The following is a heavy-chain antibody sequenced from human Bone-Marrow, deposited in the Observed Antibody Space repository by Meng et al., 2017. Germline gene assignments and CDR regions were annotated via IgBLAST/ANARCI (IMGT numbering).Heavy chain of an antibody. V-gene: IGHV3-7*01. D-gene: IGHD6-13*01. CDR2: IKQDGSEK. CDR3: ARMSGYSSSWSYYYYYYGMDV. CDR1: GFTFSDYY. J-gene: IGHJ6*02. Sequence: GESLKISCAASGFTFSDYYMSWIRQAPGKGLEWVANIKQDGSEKYYVDSVKGRFTISRDNAKNSLYLQMNSLKAEDTAVYYCARMSGYSSSWSYYYYYYGMDVWGQGTTVTVSS.